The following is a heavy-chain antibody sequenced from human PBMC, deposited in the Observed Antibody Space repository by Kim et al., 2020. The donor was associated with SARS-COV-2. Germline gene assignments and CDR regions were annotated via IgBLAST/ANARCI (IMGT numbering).Heavy chain of an antibody. V-gene: IGHV3-23*01. J-gene: IGHJ4*02. Sequence: GGSLRLSCAASGFNFRNYGMSWVRQAPGKGLEWVTGITGSGDVAAYADSVRGRFTTFRDNSKTTVYLEMNNLAAEDTAIYLCAKSVISGAGSYYDIWGQGTLVTVS. CDR3: AKSVISGAGSYYDI. D-gene: IGHD3-16*01. CDR1: GFNFRNYG. CDR2: ITGSGDVA.